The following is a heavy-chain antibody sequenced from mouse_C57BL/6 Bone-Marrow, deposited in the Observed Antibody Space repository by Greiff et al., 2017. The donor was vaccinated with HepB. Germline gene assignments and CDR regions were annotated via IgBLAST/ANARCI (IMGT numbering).Heavy chain of an antibody. CDR2: IYPSDSET. CDR1: GYTFTSYW. V-gene: IGHV1-61*01. CDR3: AIGGYSNYLAWFAY. Sequence: VQLQQPGAELVRPGSSVKLSCKASGYTFTSYWMDWVKQRPGPGLEWIGNIYPSDSETHYNQKFKDKATLTVDKSSSTAYMQLSSLTSEDSAVYYCAIGGYSNYLAWFAYWGQGTLVTVSA. D-gene: IGHD2-5*01. J-gene: IGHJ3*01.